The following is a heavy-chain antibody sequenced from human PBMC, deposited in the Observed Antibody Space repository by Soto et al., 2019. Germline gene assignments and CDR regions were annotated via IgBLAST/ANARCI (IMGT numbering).Heavy chain of an antibody. Sequence: ASVKVSCKASGYTFSTYGISWVRQAPGQGLEWMGWISAYDRYTKYAERFQGKVTMTIDTSMNTAYMALRRLRSGDTAMYFCARVGPSREVPYPFEYWGQGSLVTVSS. V-gene: IGHV1-18*01. CDR3: ARVGPSREVPYPFEY. D-gene: IGHD1-26*01. CDR2: ISAYDRYT. J-gene: IGHJ4*02. CDR1: GYTFSTYG.